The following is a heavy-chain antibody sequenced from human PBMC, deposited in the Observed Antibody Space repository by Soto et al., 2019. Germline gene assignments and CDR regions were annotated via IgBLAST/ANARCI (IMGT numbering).Heavy chain of an antibody. Sequence: SETLSLTCAVYGGSFSGYYWGWIRQPPGKGLEWIGEINHSGSTNYNPSLKSRVTISVDTSKNQFSLKLSSVTAADTAVYYCARVSRGYDFWSGYSFNYWGQGTLVTVS. V-gene: IGHV4-34*01. CDR3: ARVSRGYDFWSGYSFNY. CDR2: INHSGST. D-gene: IGHD3-3*01. CDR1: GGSFSGYY. J-gene: IGHJ4*02.